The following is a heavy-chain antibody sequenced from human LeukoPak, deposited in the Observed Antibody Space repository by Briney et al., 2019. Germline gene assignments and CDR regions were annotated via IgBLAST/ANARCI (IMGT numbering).Heavy chain of an antibody. CDR2: LYSGGNR. CDR1: GFTFSTNY. D-gene: IGHD1-26*01. V-gene: IGHV3-53*01. CDR3: ARESGDRPGLPGR. Sequence: GGSLRLSCAASGFTFSTNYMSWVCQAPGEGLEWVSTLYSGGNRYYADSVRGRFTISRDDSRNTLFLQMNNLRVEDTAMYYCARESGDRPGLPGRWGQGTLVTVSS. J-gene: IGHJ4*02.